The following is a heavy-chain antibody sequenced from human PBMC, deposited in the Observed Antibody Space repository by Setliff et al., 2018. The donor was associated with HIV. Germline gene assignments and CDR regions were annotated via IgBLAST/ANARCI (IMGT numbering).Heavy chain of an antibody. CDR1: GGSFSGYY. D-gene: IGHD1-7*01. CDR3: ARDRSTWNYGKNYMDV. V-gene: IGHV4-34*01. Sequence: SETLSLTCAVYGGSFSGYYWSWIRQPPGKGLEWIGEINHSGSTNYNPSLKSRVTISVDTSKNQFSLKLSSVTAADTAVYYCARDRSTWNYGKNYMDVWGKGTTVTVSS. J-gene: IGHJ6*03. CDR2: INHSGST.